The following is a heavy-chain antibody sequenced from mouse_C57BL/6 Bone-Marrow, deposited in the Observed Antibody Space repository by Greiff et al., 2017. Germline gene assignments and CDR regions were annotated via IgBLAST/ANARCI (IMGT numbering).Heavy chain of an antibody. CDR3: ARRGYYGSSLYWYFDV. J-gene: IGHJ1*03. V-gene: IGHV5-15*01. CDR2: ISNLAYSI. Sequence: EVQRVESGGGLVQPGGSLKLSCAASGFTFSDYGMAWVRQAPRKGPEWVAFISNLAYSIYYADTVTGRFTISRENAKNTLYLEMSSLRSEDTAMYYCARRGYYGSSLYWYFDVWGTGTTVTVSS. D-gene: IGHD1-1*01. CDR1: GFTFSDYG.